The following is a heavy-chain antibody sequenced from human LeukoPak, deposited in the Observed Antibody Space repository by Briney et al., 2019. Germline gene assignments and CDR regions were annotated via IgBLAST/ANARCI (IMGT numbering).Heavy chain of an antibody. CDR2: TSEGSSNL. CDR1: GFSFRTYA. J-gene: IGHJ3*02. V-gene: IGHV3-48*01. Sequence: GGSLRLSCAASGFSFRTYAMNWVRQAPGKGLEWIAYTSEGSSNLQYAGSVKGRFTISKDNAKGSLYLQMNSLRAEDTAVYYCARDEDAFDIWGQGTMVTVTS. CDR3: ARDEDAFDI.